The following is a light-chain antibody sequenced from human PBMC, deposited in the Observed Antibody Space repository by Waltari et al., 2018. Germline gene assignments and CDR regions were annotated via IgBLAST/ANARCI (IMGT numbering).Light chain of an antibody. V-gene: IGLV1-44*01. CDR3: AAWDDSLTYV. Sequence: QSVLTQPPSASGTPGQRVTISCSGSTSAIGGNTVVWYQHLPGTAPTLLIHSNDQLPSGVPDRFSGFKSGTSAFLAISGLQSEDEGEYVCAAWDDSLTYVFGTGTKVTVL. J-gene: IGLJ1*01. CDR1: TSAIGGNT. CDR2: SND.